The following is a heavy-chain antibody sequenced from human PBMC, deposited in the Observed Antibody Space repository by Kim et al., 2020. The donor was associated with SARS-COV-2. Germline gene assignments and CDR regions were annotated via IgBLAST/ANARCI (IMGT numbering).Heavy chain of an antibody. V-gene: IGHV3-21*01. J-gene: IGHJ3*02. Sequence: GGSLRLSCAASGFTFSSYSMNWVRQAPGKGLEWVSSISSSSSYIYYADSVKGRFTISRDNAKNSLYLQMNSLRAEDTAVYYCARDRIGSRWLQFDAFDIWGQGTMVTVSS. CDR1: GFTFSSYS. CDR2: ISSSSSYI. CDR3: ARDRIGSRWLQFDAFDI. D-gene: IGHD5-12*01.